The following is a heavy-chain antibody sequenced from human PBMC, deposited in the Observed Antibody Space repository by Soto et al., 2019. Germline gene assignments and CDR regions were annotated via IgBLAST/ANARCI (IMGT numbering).Heavy chain of an antibody. Sequence: GGSLRLSCAASGFTFSSYAMHWVRQAPGKGLEWVAVISYDGSNKYYADSVKGLFTISRDNSKNTLYLQMNSLRAEDTAVYYCARDFRTVAAAGTDYWGQGTLVTVSS. D-gene: IGHD6-13*01. CDR2: ISYDGSNK. CDR3: ARDFRTVAAAGTDY. CDR1: GFTFSSYA. J-gene: IGHJ4*02. V-gene: IGHV3-30*04.